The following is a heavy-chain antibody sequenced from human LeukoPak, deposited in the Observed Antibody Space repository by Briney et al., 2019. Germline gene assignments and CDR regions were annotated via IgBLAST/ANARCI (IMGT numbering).Heavy chain of an antibody. CDR3: AKDGDFIAVVPDAFDI. CDR1: GFTFSSYA. D-gene: IGHD6-19*01. V-gene: IGHV3-23*01. Sequence: GGSLRLSCAASGFTFSSYAMSWVRQAPGKGLEWVSAISGSGGSTYCADSVKGRFTISRDNSKNTLYLQMNSLRAEDTAVYYCAKDGDFIAVVPDAFDIWGQGTMVTVSS. CDR2: ISGSGGST. J-gene: IGHJ3*02.